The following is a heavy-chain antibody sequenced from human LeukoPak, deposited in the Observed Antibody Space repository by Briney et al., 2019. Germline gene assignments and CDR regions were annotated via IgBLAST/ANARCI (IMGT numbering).Heavy chain of an antibody. V-gene: IGHV3-23*01. J-gene: IGHJ4*02. D-gene: IGHD2-21*02. Sequence: GGSLRLSCAASGFTFSSYAMSWVRQAPGKGLEWVSAISGSGGSTYYADSVKGRFTISRDNSKNTLYLQMNSLRAEDTAVYYCAKAGMGGGDQTLDYWGQGTLVTVSS. CDR1: GFTFSSYA. CDR2: ISGSGGST. CDR3: AKAGMGGGDQTLDY.